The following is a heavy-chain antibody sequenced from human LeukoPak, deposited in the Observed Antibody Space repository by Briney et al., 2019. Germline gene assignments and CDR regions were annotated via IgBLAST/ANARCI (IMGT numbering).Heavy chain of an antibody. V-gene: IGHV3-21*06. CDR3: ASYTLWYGDS. D-gene: IGHD3-10*01. J-gene: IGHJ4*02. CDR1: GFTFSSYA. Sequence: GSLRLSCAASGFTFSSYAMSWVRQAPGKGLEWVSSISIGSSPYTYYADSLKGRFTISRDNAKNSVCLQMNSLRPEDTAVYYCASYTLWYGDSWGQGTLVTVSS. CDR2: ISIGSSPYT.